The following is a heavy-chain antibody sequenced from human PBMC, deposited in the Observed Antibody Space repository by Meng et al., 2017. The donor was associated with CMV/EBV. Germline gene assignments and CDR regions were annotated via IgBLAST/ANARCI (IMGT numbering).Heavy chain of an antibody. D-gene: IGHD1-1*01. CDR2: IKQDGSEK. J-gene: IGHJ5*02. Sequence: GGLLRFSCAASGSTSSSYWMNWARQDPGKGLEWVANIKQDGSEKYYVDSVKGRFTISRDNAKNPLYLQMNSLRAEDTAVYYCWNNWFDPWGQGTLVTVSS. CDR1: GSTSSSYW. CDR3: WNNWFDP. V-gene: IGHV3-7*01.